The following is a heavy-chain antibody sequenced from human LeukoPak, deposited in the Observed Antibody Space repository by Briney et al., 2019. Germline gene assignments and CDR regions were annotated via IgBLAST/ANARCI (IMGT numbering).Heavy chain of an antibody. Sequence: GGSLRLSCSASGFTFSGYAMSWVRQAPGKGLEWVSSVNDGGDNTYYADYLRGRFTVSRDNSRNTLWLQMNSLRAEDTAIYYCAKARGTTGWLPYFDYWGQGALVTVSS. J-gene: IGHJ4*02. D-gene: IGHD6-19*01. CDR1: GFTFSGYA. V-gene: IGHV3-23*01. CDR3: AKARGTTGWLPYFDY. CDR2: VNDGGDNT.